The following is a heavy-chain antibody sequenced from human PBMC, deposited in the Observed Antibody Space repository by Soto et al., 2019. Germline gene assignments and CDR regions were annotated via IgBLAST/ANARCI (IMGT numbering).Heavy chain of an antibody. CDR3: ARTSNLGSSLDIFDY. V-gene: IGHV4-30-4*01. CDR1: GGSISSGDYY. J-gene: IGHJ4*02. Sequence: KLSETLSLTCTVSGGSISSGDYYWSWIRQPPGKGLEWIGYIYYSGSTYYNPSLKSRVTISVDTSKNQFSLKLSSVTAADTAVYYCARTSNLGSSLDIFDYWGQGTLVTVSS. CDR2: IYYSGST. D-gene: IGHD6-13*01.